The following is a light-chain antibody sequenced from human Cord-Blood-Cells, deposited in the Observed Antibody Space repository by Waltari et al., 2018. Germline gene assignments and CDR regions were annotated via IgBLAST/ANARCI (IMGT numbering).Light chain of an antibody. CDR2: EVS. Sequence: QSALTQPRSVSGSPGQSVTISCTGTSSDVGGYNYVSWYQQHPGKAPKLMIYEVSKRPSGVPYRFSGSRSGDTASLTISGLQAEDEADYYCCSYAGSYTYVFGTGTKVTVL. CDR1: SSDVGGYNY. CDR3: CSYAGSYTYV. V-gene: IGLV2-11*01. J-gene: IGLJ1*01.